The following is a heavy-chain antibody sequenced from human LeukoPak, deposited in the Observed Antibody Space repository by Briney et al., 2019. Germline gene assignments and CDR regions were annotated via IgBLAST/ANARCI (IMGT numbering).Heavy chain of an antibody. CDR1: GGSISSYY. J-gene: IGHJ3*02. CDR3: ARVEEVAFDI. CDR2: IYYSGST. Sequence: SETLSLTCTVSGGSISSYYWSWIRQPPGKGLEWIGYIYYSGSTNYNPSLKSRVTISVDRSKNQFSLKLSSVTAADTAVYYCARVEEVAFDIWGQGTMVTVSS. V-gene: IGHV4-59*01. D-gene: IGHD3-3*01.